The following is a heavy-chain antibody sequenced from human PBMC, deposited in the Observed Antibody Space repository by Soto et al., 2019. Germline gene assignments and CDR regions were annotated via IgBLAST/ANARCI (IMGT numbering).Heavy chain of an antibody. J-gene: IGHJ4*02. CDR1: GYTFTSYC. CDR2: ISAYNGNT. V-gene: IGHV1-18*01. Sequence: ASVKVSCKASGYTFTSYCISWVRQAPGQGLEWMGWISAYNGNTNYAQKLQGRVTMTTDTSTSTAYMELRSLRSDDTAVYYCARETMVRGVIITPAYFDYWGQGTLVTVSS. D-gene: IGHD3-10*01. CDR3: ARETMVRGVIITPAYFDY.